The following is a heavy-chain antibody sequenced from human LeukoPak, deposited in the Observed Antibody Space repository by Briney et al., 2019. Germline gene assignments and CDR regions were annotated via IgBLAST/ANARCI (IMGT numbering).Heavy chain of an antibody. Sequence: GGSLRLSCAASGFTFSIYSMNWVRQAPGKGLEWVSSISSSSSYIYYADPVKGRFTISRDNAKNSQFLQLNSLRAEDTAVYYCARKTYYYDSGSYSKSYYFDYWGQGTLVTVSS. J-gene: IGHJ4*02. CDR1: GFTFSIYS. D-gene: IGHD3-10*01. V-gene: IGHV3-21*01. CDR3: ARKTYYYDSGSYSKSYYFDY. CDR2: ISSSSSYI.